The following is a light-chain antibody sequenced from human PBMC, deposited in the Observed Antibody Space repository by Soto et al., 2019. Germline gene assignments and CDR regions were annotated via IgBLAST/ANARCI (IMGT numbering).Light chain of an antibody. Sequence: DIQMTQSPSSLSASVGDTVTITCRASQTFNSDLNCHQQQPGQYPILLNYFASSFQIGLPSRSSGRGSVTYFTLTISSRDPEDVATYYLQQSYNIPFPVGLRTKVNIK. CDR3: QQSYNIPFP. V-gene: IGKV1-39*01. CDR2: FAS. CDR1: QTFNSD. J-gene: IGKJ3*01.